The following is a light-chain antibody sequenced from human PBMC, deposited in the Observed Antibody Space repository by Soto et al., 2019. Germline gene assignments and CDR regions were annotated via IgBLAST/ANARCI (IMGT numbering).Light chain of an antibody. J-gene: IGKJ4*01. CDR1: QSVSNH. CDR3: QQSHSNIQELT. CDR2: ASS. Sequence: DIQMTQSPSSLSASAGDRVTITCRASQSVSNHLNWYQQKPGKAPKLLIYASSSLQSGVPSRFSGSGSGTDFTLTISSLQPEDFATYYCQQSHSNIQELTFGGGTKVEIK. V-gene: IGKV1-39*01.